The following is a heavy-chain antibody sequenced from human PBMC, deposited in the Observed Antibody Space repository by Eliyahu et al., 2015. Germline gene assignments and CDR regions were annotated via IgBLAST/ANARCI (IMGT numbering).Heavy chain of an antibody. Sequence: EVQLVESGGGLVQPGRSLRLSCAASGFTFDDYALHWVRQAPGKGLEWVSGISWNSGSIGYADSVKGRFTISRDNAKNSLYLQMNSLRAEDTALYYCYSSIAAADNDAFDIWGQGTMVTVSS. J-gene: IGHJ3*02. V-gene: IGHV3-9*01. CDR3: YSSIAAADNDAFDI. CDR2: ISWNSGSI. CDR1: GFTFDDYA. D-gene: IGHD6-13*01.